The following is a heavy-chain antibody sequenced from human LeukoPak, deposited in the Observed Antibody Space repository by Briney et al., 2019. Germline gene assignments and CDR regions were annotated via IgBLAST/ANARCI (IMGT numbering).Heavy chain of an antibody. D-gene: IGHD1-26*01. V-gene: IGHV3-48*04. J-gene: IGHJ4*02. CDR2: ISSSGSTI. Sequence: GGSLRLSCAASGFTFSSHGMNWVRQAPGKGLEWVSYISSSGSTIYYADSVKGRFTISRDNAKNSLYLQMNSLRAEDTAVYYCARAQVGATVDYWGQGTLVTVSS. CDR1: GFTFSSHG. CDR3: ARAQVGATVDY.